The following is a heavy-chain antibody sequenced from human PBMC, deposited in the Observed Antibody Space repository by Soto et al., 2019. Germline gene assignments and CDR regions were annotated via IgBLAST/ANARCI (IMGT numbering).Heavy chain of an antibody. CDR1: GFTFSSYA. CDR3: AKGRDGYNQAFDY. D-gene: IGHD5-12*01. V-gene: IGHV3-23*01. CDR2: ISGSGGST. Sequence: VGSLRLSCAASGFTFSSYAMSWVRQAPGKGLEWVSAISGSGGSTYYADSVKGRFTISRDNAKNFLYLEMNSLRPEDTALYYCAKGRDGYNQAFDYWGQGTLVTVSS. J-gene: IGHJ4*02.